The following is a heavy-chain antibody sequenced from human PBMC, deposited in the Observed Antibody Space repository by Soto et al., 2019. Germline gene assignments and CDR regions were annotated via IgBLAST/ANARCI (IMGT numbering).Heavy chain of an antibody. D-gene: IGHD2-2*01. J-gene: IGHJ4*02. CDR1: GFTFNNYG. Sequence: GGSLRLSCAVSGFTFNNYGINWVRQAPGKGLEWVSSVSKSDYTYYSDSVKGRFTISRDNAKNSVSLQMNTLRAEDTAVYYCAREDSIIIPAVSDFWGQGTLVTVSS. CDR3: AREDSIIIPAVSDF. CDR2: VSKSDYT. V-gene: IGHV3-21*01.